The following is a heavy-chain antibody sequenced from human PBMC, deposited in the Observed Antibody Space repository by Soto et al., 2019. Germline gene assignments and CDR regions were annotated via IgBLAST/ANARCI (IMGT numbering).Heavy chain of an antibody. CDR1: GFTFSSYS. CDR3: ARDRKQWPPYGAFDI. J-gene: IGHJ3*02. D-gene: IGHD6-19*01. Sequence: GGSLRLSCAASGFTFSSYSMNWVRQAPGKGLEWVSYISSSSSTIYYADSVKGRFTIARDNAKNSLYLQMNSLRAEDTAVYYCARDRKQWPPYGAFDIWGQGTMVTVSS. CDR2: ISSSSSTI. V-gene: IGHV3-48*01.